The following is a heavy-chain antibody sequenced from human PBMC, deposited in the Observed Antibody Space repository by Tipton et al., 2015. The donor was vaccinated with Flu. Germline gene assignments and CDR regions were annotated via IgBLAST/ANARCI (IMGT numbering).Heavy chain of an antibody. CDR2: IYYSGST. V-gene: IGHV4-31*03. Sequence: TLSLTCSVSGGSISSGGAYWSWFRQLPGKGLEWIGCIYYSGSTYYKSSLRSRLSISVDTSRNLFSLKLSSVTAADTAVYYCARMEWTVTTPRYFDLWGRGTLVTVSS. CDR1: GGSISSGGAY. CDR3: ARMEWTVTTPRYFDL. D-gene: IGHD4-17*01. J-gene: IGHJ2*01.